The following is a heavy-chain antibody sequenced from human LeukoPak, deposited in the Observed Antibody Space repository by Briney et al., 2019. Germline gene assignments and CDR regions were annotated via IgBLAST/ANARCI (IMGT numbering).Heavy chain of an antibody. V-gene: IGHV3-48*04. Sequence: PGGSLRLSCAASGFTFSSYSMNWVRQAPGKGLEWLSYISVSSRNVIDYADSVKGRFTISRDDAKNSLYLQMNSLRAEDTAVCFCARDFGPRLYAFDVWGQGTMITVSS. CDR1: GFTFSSYS. J-gene: IGHJ3*01. CDR2: ISVSSRNVI. D-gene: IGHD3-16*01. CDR3: ARDFGPRLYAFDV.